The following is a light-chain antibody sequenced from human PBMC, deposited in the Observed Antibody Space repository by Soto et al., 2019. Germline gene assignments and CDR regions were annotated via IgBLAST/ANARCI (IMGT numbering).Light chain of an antibody. V-gene: IGKV3-15*01. Sequence: EIVMTQSPATLSVSPGERATLSCRASQSVSSNLAWYQQKPGQAPRLLIYGASTRATGIAARFSGSGSGTEFTLTISSLQSEDFAVYYCQQYNNWRFTFGPGTKVDIK. CDR2: GAS. J-gene: IGKJ3*01. CDR1: QSVSSN. CDR3: QQYNNWRFT.